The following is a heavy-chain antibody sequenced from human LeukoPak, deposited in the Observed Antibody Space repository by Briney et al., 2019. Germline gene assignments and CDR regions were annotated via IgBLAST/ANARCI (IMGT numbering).Heavy chain of an antibody. CDR3: AREPRGHYDILTGYPKGGMDV. V-gene: IGHV3-7*01. CDR2: IKQDGSEK. J-gene: IGHJ6*02. CDR1: GFTFSSYW. Sequence: GGSLRLSCAASGFTFSSYWMSWVRQAPGKGLEWVANIKQDGSEKYYVDSVKGRFTISRDNAKNSLYLQMNSLRAEDTAVYYCAREPRGHYDILTGYPKGGMDVWGQGTTVTVSS. D-gene: IGHD3-9*01.